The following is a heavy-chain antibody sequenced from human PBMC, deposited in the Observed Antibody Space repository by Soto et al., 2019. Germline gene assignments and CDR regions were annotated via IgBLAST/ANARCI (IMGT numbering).Heavy chain of an antibody. D-gene: IGHD2-8*01. J-gene: IGHJ6*02. CDR3: TRRLPVLGMDV. V-gene: IGHV3-73*01. CDR1: GFTFSGSA. CDR2: IRSKANSYAT. Sequence: GGSLRLSCAASGFTFSGSAMHWVRQASGKGLEWVGRIRSKANSYATAYAASVKGRFTISRDDSKNTAYLQMNSLKTEDTAVYYCTRRLPVLGMDVWGQGXTVTVYS.